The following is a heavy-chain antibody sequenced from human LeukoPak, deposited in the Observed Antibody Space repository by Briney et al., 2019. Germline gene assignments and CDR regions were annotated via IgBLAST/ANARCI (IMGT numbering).Heavy chain of an antibody. CDR2: IRSKAYGGTT. V-gene: IGHV3-49*03. CDR1: GFTFGDYA. D-gene: IGHD4-17*01. Sequence: GGSLRLSCTASGFTFGDYAMSWFRQAPGKGLEWVGFIRSKAYGGTTEYAASVKGRFTISRDDSKSIAYLQMNSLKTKDTAVYYCTSLYGDYYYYYGMDVWGQGTTVTVSS. CDR3: TSLYGDYYYYYGMDV. J-gene: IGHJ6*02.